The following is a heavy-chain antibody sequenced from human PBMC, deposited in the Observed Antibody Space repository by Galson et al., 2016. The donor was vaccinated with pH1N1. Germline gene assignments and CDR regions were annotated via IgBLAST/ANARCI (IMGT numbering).Heavy chain of an antibody. V-gene: IGHV1-46*03. CDR2: IDPSGGGI. Sequence: SVKVSCKASGYTFTKYYFHWVRQAPGQELEWMGVIDPSGGGITYAQKFQGRGTMTRDTSTSTVYMELSSLKSEDTAVYYCTRDLGRLRDYWGQGTLVTVSS. D-gene: IGHD1-26*01. CDR3: TRDLGRLRDY. CDR1: GYTFTKYY. J-gene: IGHJ4*02.